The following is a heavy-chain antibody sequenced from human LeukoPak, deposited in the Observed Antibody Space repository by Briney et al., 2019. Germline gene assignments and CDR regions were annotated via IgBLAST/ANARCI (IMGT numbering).Heavy chain of an antibody. V-gene: IGHV4-38-2*01. CDR3: ARGAIFSLYYYYYYYMDV. CDR2: IYHSGST. CDR1: GYSISSGYY. J-gene: IGHJ6*03. D-gene: IGHD2-2*01. Sequence: PSETLSLTCAVSGYSISSGYYWGWIRQPPGKGLEWIGSIYHSGSTYYNPSLKSRVTISVDTSKNQFSLKLSSVTAADTAVYYCARGAIFSLYYYYYYYMDVWGKGTTVTVSS.